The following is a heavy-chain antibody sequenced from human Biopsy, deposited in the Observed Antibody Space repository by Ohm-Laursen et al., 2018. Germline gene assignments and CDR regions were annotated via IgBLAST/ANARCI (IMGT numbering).Heavy chain of an antibody. V-gene: IGHV4-4*07. D-gene: IGHD1-14*01. Sequence: GTLSLTCTVSSGSISSYYWSWIRQPAGKGLEWIGQVYTSGITNYNPSLKSRVTMSVDTSKNKFSLRVSSVTAADTAVYYCARDRDRRGWFDPWGQGTLVTVSS. CDR3: ARDRDRRGWFDP. CDR2: VYTSGIT. CDR1: SGSISSYY. J-gene: IGHJ5*02.